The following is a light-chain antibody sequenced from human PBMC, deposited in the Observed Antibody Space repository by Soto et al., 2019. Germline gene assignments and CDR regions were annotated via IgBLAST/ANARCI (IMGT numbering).Light chain of an antibody. CDR2: GAS. CDR3: QHYHTWPYT. CDR1: QSVSSN. Sequence: EIVMTQSPVTLSVSPGERATLSCRASQSVSSNLAWYHQKPGQAPRLLIYGASTRSTGIPARFGGSGSGTEFTLTIRSVQSEDFAVYSCQHYHTWPYTFGQGTKLEIK. J-gene: IGKJ2*01. V-gene: IGKV3-15*01.